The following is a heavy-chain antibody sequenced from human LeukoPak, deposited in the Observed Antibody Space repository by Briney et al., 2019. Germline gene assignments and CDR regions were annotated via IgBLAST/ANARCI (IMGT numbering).Heavy chain of an antibody. V-gene: IGHV1-2*02. D-gene: IGHD5-12*01. CDR2: INPNSGGT. CDR1: GYTFTGYY. CDR3: ARVRSWGGYVRGFDY. Sequence: ASVKVSCKASGYTFTGYYMHWVRQAPGQGVEWMGWINPNSGGTNYAQKFQGRVTMTRDTSISTAYMELSRLRSDDTAVYYCARVRSWGGYVRGFDYWGQGTLVTVSS. J-gene: IGHJ4*02.